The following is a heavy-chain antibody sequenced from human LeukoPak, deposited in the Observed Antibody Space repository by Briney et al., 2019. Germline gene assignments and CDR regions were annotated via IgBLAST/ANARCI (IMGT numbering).Heavy chain of an antibody. J-gene: IGHJ6*03. Sequence: SQTLSLTCAISGDSISSNSAAWNWIRQSPSRGLEWLGRTCYRSKWYNDYAVSVKSRITINPDTSKNQFSLQLNPVTPEDTAVYYCARGSSSNPLLLGYYYYMDVWGKGTTVTVSS. D-gene: IGHD5-18*01. CDR2: TCYRSKWYN. CDR3: ARGSSSNPLLLGYYYYMDV. V-gene: IGHV6-1*01. CDR1: GDSISSNSAA.